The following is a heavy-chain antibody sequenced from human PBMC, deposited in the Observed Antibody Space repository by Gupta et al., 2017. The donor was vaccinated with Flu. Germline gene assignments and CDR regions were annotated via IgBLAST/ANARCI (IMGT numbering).Heavy chain of an antibody. CDR3: ARLFYKGFDP. D-gene: IGHD1-1*01. CDR2: INSGGTI. V-gene: IGHV3-53*01. J-gene: IGHJ5*02. Sequence: MTWVRQAPGKGLEWVSVINSGGTIYYADSVQGRFTISRDNSNNTLYLQMNSLRAEDTAMYYCARLFYKGFDPWGQGTLVTVSS.